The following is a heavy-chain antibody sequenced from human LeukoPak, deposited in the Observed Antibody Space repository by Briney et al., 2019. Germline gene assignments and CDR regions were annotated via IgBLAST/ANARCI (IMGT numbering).Heavy chain of an antibody. V-gene: IGHV3-48*01. CDR3: ARRGSYREFDY. CDR2: ISSSSGTI. CDR1: GFTVSSYT. D-gene: IGHD1-26*01. J-gene: IGHJ4*02. Sequence: GGLLRLSCAAPGFTVSSYTMNWVRQAPGKGLEWVSYISSSSGTIYYADSVKGRFTVSRDNAKNSLYLQVNSLRGEDTAVYYCARRGSYREFDYWGQGTLVTVSS.